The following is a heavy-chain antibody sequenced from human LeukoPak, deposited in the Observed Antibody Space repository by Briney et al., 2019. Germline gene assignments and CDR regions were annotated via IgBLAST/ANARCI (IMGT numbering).Heavy chain of an antibody. D-gene: IGHD1-26*01. CDR3: AREGGSYSRVDY. V-gene: IGHV4-4*07. J-gene: IGHJ4*02. CDR2: IYSSGST. Sequence: SETLSLTCTVSGDSIRSNYWTWVRQPAPKGLHWIGRIYSSGSTIYNPSLKSRVTMSVDTSNNQFSLKLSSVTAADTAVYYCAREGGSYSRVDYWGQGTLVTVSS. CDR1: GDSIRSNY.